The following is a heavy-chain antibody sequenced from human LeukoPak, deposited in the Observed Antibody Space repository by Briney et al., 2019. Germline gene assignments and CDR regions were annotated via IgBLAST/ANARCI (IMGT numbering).Heavy chain of an antibody. CDR2: ISYDGSNK. CDR3: ARGPNQIYYYDSSGAFDI. J-gene: IGHJ3*02. Sequence: PGESLRLSCAASGFTFSSYAMHWVRQAPGKGLEWVAVISYDGSNKYYADSVKGRFTISRDNSKNTLHLQMNSLRAEDTAVYYCARGPNQIYYYDSSGAFDIWGQGTMVTVSS. D-gene: IGHD3-22*01. V-gene: IGHV3-30*04. CDR1: GFTFSSYA.